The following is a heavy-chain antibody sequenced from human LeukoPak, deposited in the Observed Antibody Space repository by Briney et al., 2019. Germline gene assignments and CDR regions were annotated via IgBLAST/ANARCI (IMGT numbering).Heavy chain of an antibody. CDR3: ARAPAEIGGYYPEYFRH. CDR1: GFTFIRYW. CDR2: IKSDGST. D-gene: IGHD3-22*01. Sequence: AGGSLRLSCAASGFTFIRYWMHWVRQAPGKGLVWVSRIKSDGSTNYADSVKGRFTICRDNAKNTVSLQMNSLRAEDTGVYYCARAPAEIGGYYPEYFRHWGQGNLVTVSS. V-gene: IGHV3-74*01. J-gene: IGHJ1*01.